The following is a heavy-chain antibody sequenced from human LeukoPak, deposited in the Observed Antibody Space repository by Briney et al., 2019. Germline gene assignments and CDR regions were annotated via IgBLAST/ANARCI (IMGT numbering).Heavy chain of an antibody. Sequence: GGSLRLSCAASGSTFSSYSMSWVRQAPGKGLEWVANIKQDGSEKYYVDSVKGRFTISRDNAKNSLYLQMNSLRAEDTAVYYCARARPATITMIVVVIAGYYFDYWGQGTLVTVSS. CDR1: GSTFSSYS. V-gene: IGHV3-7*01. D-gene: IGHD3-22*01. J-gene: IGHJ4*02. CDR2: IKQDGSEK. CDR3: ARARPATITMIVVVIAGYYFDY.